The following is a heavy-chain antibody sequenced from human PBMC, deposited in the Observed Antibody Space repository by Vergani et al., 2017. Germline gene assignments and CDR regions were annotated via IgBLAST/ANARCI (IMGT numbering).Heavy chain of an antibody. CDR1: GFTVSSNY. CDR2: IYSGGST. Sequence: EVQLVESGGGLVQPGGSLRLSCAASGFTVSSNYMSWVRQAPGKGLEWVSVIYSGGSTYYADSVKGRFTISRHNSKNTLYLQMNSLRAEDTAVYYCASSYYDSSGYYFDYWGQGTLVTVSS. D-gene: IGHD3-22*01. CDR3: ASSYYDSSGYYFDY. J-gene: IGHJ4*02. V-gene: IGHV3-53*04.